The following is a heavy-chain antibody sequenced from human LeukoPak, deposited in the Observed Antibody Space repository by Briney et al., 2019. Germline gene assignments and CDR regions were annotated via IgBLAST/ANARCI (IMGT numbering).Heavy chain of an antibody. Sequence: EASVKVSCKASGYTFTSYGISWVRQAPGQGLEWMGWISAYNGNTNYAQKLQGRVTMTTDTSTSTAYMELRSLRSDDTAVYYYARDRRNCSSTSCYDYWGQGTLVTVSS. V-gene: IGHV1-18*01. CDR1: GYTFTSYG. CDR2: ISAYNGNT. D-gene: IGHD2-2*01. CDR3: ARDRRNCSSTSCYDY. J-gene: IGHJ4*02.